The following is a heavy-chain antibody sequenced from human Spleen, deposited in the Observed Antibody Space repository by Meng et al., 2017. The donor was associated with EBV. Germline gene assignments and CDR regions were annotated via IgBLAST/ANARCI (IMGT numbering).Heavy chain of an antibody. Sequence: QVWLVGCGGGVVAPARSLGISCAASGFSFSSYGMHWVRQAPGKGLEWVAIISYDGNHKYYADSVKGRFTISRDNSKTTVYLQMNSLREEDTAVYYCAKTGSGWLGDFWGQGTLVTVSS. D-gene: IGHD6-19*01. CDR1: GFSFSSYG. V-gene: IGHV3-30*18. CDR2: ISYDGNHK. CDR3: AKTGSGWLGDF. J-gene: IGHJ4*02.